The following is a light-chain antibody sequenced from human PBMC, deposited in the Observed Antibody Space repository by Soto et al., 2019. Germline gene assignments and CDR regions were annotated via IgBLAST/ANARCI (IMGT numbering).Light chain of an antibody. CDR3: QQYHNWPPKDT. V-gene: IGKV3-15*01. J-gene: IGKJ2*01. CDR1: QTVASN. Sequence: EIVMTQSPASLSVSPGDGATLSCRASQTVASNLAWYQQKPGQGPRLLIHGASTRAAGVPARFSGSGSGTDFTLTISSLQSEDFAVYYCQQYHNWPPKDTCGQGTKLQIK. CDR2: GAS.